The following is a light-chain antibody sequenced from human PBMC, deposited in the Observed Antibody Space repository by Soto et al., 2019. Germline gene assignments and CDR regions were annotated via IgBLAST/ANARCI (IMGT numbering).Light chain of an antibody. CDR1: SSDVGSYNY. Sequence: QSALTQPASVSGSPGKSITISCTGTSSDVGSYNYVSWYQQHPGKAPKLIIYAVSDRPSGISSRFSGSKSGNTASLAISGLQTEDEADYYCSSYTSSSTLFGTGTKLTVL. J-gene: IGLJ1*01. CDR3: SSYTSSSTL. CDR2: AVS. V-gene: IGLV2-14*01.